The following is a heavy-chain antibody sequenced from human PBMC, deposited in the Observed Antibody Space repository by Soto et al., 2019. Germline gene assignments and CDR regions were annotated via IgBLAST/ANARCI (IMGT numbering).Heavy chain of an antibody. J-gene: IGHJ4*02. CDR1: GYTFTTYD. D-gene: IGHD7-27*01. CDR2: MSPKTGNT. CDR3: ASGSANWGFDL. Sequence: QVQLVQSGAEVKKPGASVKVSCKASGYTFTTYDINWVRQATGQGLEWIGWMSPKTGNTGYAQNFQGRVTMTRNPSINTAYMELSSLTSEDTAVYYCASGSANWGFDLWGQGTLVPVSS. V-gene: IGHV1-8*01.